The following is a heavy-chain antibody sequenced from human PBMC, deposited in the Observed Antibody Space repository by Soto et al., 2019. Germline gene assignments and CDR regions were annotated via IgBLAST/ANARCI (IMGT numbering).Heavy chain of an antibody. V-gene: IGHV4-31*03. CDR1: GGSISSGGYY. J-gene: IGHJ5*02. CDR2: IYYSGST. D-gene: IGHD5-18*01. CDR3: ARSGYSYGPNPLLS. Sequence: QVQLQESGPGLVKPSQTLSLTCTVSGGSISSGGYYWSWIRQHPGKGLEWIGYIYYSGSTYYNPSPKSRVTISVDTSKNQFSLKLSSVTAADTAVYYCARSGYSYGPNPLLSWGQGTLVTVSS.